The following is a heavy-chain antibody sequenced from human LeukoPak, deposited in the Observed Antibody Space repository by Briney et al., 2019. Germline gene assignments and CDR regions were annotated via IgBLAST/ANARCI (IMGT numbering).Heavy chain of an antibody. CDR3: AREIIAAADKYYFDY. Sequence: PGGTLRLSCAASGFTFSRYGMSWVRQAPGKGLEWVAVISYDGSNKYYADSVKGRFTISRDNSKNTLYLQMNSLRAEDTAVYYCAREIIAAADKYYFDYWGQGTLVTVSS. CDR1: GFTFSRYG. J-gene: IGHJ4*02. V-gene: IGHV3-30*03. D-gene: IGHD6-13*01. CDR2: ISYDGSNK.